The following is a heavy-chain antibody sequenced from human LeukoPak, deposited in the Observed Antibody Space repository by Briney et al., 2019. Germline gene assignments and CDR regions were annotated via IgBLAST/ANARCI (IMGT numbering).Heavy chain of an antibody. CDR2: IYTSGST. J-gene: IGHJ3*02. D-gene: IGHD3-9*01. CDR1: GGSISSYY. CDR3: ARERERMYYDILTGYYTLNAFDI. V-gene: IGHV4-4*07. Sequence: SETLSLTCTVSGGSISSYYWSWIRQPAGKGLEWIGRIYTSGSTNYNPSLKSRVTMSVDTSKSQFSLKLSSLTAADTAVYYCARERERMYYDILTGYYTLNAFDIWGQGTMVTVSS.